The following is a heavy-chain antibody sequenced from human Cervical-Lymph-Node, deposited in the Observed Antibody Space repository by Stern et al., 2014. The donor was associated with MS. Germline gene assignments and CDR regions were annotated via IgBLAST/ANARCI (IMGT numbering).Heavy chain of an antibody. Sequence: VQLVESGAEATKPGSSVKVSCKASGGTFSKFPSSWVRQAPGQGLEWMGGIFPVLGTPTYDQEFRGRVTIAADVFTSTVYMELSSLRSDDTAVYYCALSSETSDRGYSLGYDLWGQGTLVTVSS. D-gene: IGHD1-14*01. V-gene: IGHV1-69*01. CDR1: GGTFSKFP. CDR2: IFPVLGTP. CDR3: ALSSETSDRGYSLGYDL. J-gene: IGHJ5*02.